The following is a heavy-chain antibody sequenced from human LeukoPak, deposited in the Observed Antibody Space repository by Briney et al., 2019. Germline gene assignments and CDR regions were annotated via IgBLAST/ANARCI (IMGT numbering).Heavy chain of an antibody. D-gene: IGHD6-13*01. CDR2: ISGSGGTT. V-gene: IGHV3-23*01. CDR1: GVTFSSYA. J-gene: IGHJ4*02. CDR3: AKDSGSSSSLVRFDF. Sequence: GGSLRLSCAASGVTFSSYAMSWVRQAPGKGLEWVSAISGSGGTTYYADSVKGRFTISRDNSKNTLYLQMNSLRPEDTAVYYCAKDSGSSSSLVRFDFWGQGTLVSVSS.